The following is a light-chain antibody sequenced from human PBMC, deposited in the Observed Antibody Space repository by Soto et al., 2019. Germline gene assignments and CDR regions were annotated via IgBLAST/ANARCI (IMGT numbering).Light chain of an antibody. CDR2: DVN. CDR1: SSDVGGYHY. CDR3: CSYAGSYTLV. Sequence: QSALTQPSSVSGSPGQSGTLSCTGTSSDVGGYHYVSWYQHHPGKAPKIIIFDVNQRHSGVPDRFSGSKSGNTASLTISGLQTEDEADYYCCSYAGSYTLVFGGGTQLTVL. J-gene: IGLJ2*01. V-gene: IGLV2-11*01.